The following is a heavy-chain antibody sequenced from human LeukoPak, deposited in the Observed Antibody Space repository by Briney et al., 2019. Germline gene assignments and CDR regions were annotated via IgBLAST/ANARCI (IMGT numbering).Heavy chain of an antibody. CDR1: GFTVRDFW. D-gene: IGHD4-23*01. V-gene: IGHV3-7*01. J-gene: IGHJ4*02. Sequence: GGSLRLSCAASGFTVRDFWMAWVRQAPGKGLEWVAHIKEDRAADYYVDSVKGRFTISKDDGKNSLHLQMNSLRVEDTAVYYCVRGGWELDYWGQGTLVTVSS. CDR3: VRGGWELDY. CDR2: IKEDRAAD.